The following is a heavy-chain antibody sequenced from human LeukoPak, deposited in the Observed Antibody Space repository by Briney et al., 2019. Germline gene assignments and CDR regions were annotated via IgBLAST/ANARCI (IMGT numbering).Heavy chain of an antibody. CDR2: INHSGST. Sequence: PSETLSLTCAVYGGSFSGYYWSWIRQPPGKGLEWIGEINHSGSTNYNPSLKSRVTISVDTSKNQFSLKLSSVTAADTAVYYCAGLAVADDFDYWGQGTLVTVSS. J-gene: IGHJ4*02. V-gene: IGHV4-34*01. CDR3: AGLAVADDFDY. D-gene: IGHD6-19*01. CDR1: GGSFSGYY.